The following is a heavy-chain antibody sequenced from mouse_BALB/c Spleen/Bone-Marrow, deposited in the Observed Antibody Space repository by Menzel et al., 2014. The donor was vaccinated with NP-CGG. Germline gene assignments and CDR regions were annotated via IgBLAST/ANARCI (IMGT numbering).Heavy chain of an antibody. CDR2: IDTSDSYT. V-gene: IGHV1-69*01. CDR3: ARGGHDFSLDY. J-gene: IGHJ4*01. CDR1: GYTFTDNW. D-gene: IGHD2-4*01. Sequence: VQLQQSGAELGMPGASVKMSCKASGYTFTDNWIYWVKQRPGQGLEWIGAIDTSDSYTNYNQKFMGKASLTVDASSSTAYVQASSLTSDDSAVYYCARGGHDFSLDYWGQGTSVTVSS.